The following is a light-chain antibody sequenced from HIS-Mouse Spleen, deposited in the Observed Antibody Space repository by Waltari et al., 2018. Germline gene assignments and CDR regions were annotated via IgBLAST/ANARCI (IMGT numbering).Light chain of an antibody. CDR2: EDS. J-gene: IGLJ2*01. CDR1: ALPKKY. Sequence: SYELTQPPSVSVSPGQTARITCSGDALPKKYAYCYQQKSGQAPVLGIYEDSKRPPGIPERFSVSSSGTMATVTISGAQVEDEADYYCYSTDSSGNHVVFGGGTKLTVL. CDR3: YSTDSSGNHVV. V-gene: IGLV3-10*01.